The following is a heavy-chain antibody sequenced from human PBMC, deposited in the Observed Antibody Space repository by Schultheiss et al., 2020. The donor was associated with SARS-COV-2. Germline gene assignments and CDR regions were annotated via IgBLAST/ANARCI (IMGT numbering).Heavy chain of an antibody. CDR2: ISWNSGSI. CDR3: ARVRGSLRYFDWTPKGFDY. D-gene: IGHD3-9*01. V-gene: IGHV3-9*01. CDR1: GFTFGDYA. Sequence: SLKISCTASGFTFGDYAMHWVRQAPGKGLEWVSGISWNSGSIGYADSVKGRFTISRDNAKNSLYLQMNSLRAEDTAVYYCARVRGSLRYFDWTPKGFDYWGQGTLVTVSS. J-gene: IGHJ4*02.